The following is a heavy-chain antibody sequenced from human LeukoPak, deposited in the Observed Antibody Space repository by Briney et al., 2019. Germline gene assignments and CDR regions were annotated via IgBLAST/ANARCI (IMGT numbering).Heavy chain of an antibody. D-gene: IGHD2-2*03. J-gene: IGHJ3*02. Sequence: PSETLSLTCAVSGYSISSGYYWGWIRQPPGKGLEWIGSIYHSGSTYYNPSLKSRVTISVDTSKNQFSLKLSSVTAADTAVYYCAGLYQLGIVVVPAAMDAFDIWGQGTMVTVSS. CDR1: GYSISSGYY. CDR3: AGLYQLGIVVVPAAMDAFDI. CDR2: IYHSGST. V-gene: IGHV4-38-2*01.